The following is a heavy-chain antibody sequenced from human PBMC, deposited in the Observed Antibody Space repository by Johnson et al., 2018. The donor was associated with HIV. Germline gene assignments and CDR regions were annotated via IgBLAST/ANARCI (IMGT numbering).Heavy chain of an antibody. D-gene: IGHD5-12*01. CDR3: AREKRSDYDYDAFDI. CDR1: RLSYSTYC. V-gene: IGHV3-11*04. Sequence: QEQLEESGGDLVEPGGSLRLSCAASRLSYSTYCMCWIRQAPGTKIERVSYISTSGDTTYYADSVTGRFTISRDTAENSRYLQMNSLRVEDTAVYYGAREKRSDYDYDAFDIWGQGTMVTVSS. CDR2: ISTSGDTT. J-gene: IGHJ3*02.